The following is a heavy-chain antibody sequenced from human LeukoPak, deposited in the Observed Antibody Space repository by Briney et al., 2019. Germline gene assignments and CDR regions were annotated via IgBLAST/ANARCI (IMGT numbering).Heavy chain of an antibody. CDR2: ISYDGSNK. D-gene: IGHD3-10*01. CDR3: AREAYGSGSYADY. Sequence: GGSLRLSCAASGFTFSSYAMHWVRQAPGKGLEWVAVISYDGSNKYYADSVKGRFTISRDNSKNTLYLQMSSLRAEDTAVYYCAREAYGSGSYADYWGQGTLVTISS. CDR1: GFTFSSYA. J-gene: IGHJ4*02. V-gene: IGHV3-30*04.